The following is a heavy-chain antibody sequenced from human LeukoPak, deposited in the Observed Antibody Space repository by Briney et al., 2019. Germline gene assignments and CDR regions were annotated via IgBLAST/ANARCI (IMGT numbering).Heavy chain of an antibody. CDR3: ARGTWATLYYYYMDV. D-gene: IGHD5-24*01. Sequence: AGGSLRLSCAASGFTFSSYWMHWVRQAPGKGLVWVSRINSDGSSTSYADSVKGRFTISRDNAKNTLYLQMNSLRAEDTAVYYCARGTWATLYYYYMDVWGKGTRSPSP. J-gene: IGHJ6*03. CDR2: INSDGSST. CDR1: GFTFSSYW. V-gene: IGHV3-74*01.